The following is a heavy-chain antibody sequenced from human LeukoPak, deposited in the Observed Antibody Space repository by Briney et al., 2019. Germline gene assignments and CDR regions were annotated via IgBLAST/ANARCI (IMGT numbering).Heavy chain of an antibody. CDR3: ARDHIVGLRYFDWFNNYYYMDV. V-gene: IGHV1-2*02. D-gene: IGHD3-9*01. CDR1: GYTFTGYY. CDR2: INPNSGGT. J-gene: IGHJ6*03. Sequence: ASVKVSCKASGYTFTGYYMHWVRQAPGQGLEWMGWINPNSGGTNYAQKFQGRVTMTRDTSISTAYMELSSLRSDDTAVYYCARDHIVGLRYFDWFNNYYYMDVWGKGTTVTISS.